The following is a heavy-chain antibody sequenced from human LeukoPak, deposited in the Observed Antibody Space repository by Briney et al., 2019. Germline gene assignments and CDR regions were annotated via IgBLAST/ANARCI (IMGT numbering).Heavy chain of an antibody. CDR3: ATAGQWRFDS. CDR1: GFTFSSYW. Sequence: GGSLRLSCVVSGFTFSSYWMHWVRQAPGKGLVWVSRLSPDGGTIDYSDSVRGRFAISRDNAKDTLYLQMNSLRVDDTAVYYCATAGQWRFDSWGLGTLVTVSS. CDR2: LSPDGGTI. D-gene: IGHD6-19*01. J-gene: IGHJ4*02. V-gene: IGHV3-74*01.